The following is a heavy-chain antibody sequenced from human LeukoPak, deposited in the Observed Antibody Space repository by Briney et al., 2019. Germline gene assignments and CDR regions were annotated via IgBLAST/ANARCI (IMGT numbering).Heavy chain of an antibody. J-gene: IGHJ6*03. CDR3: AKFGFWSGYYPDYMDV. D-gene: IGHD3-3*01. CDR1: GFTFSSYG. V-gene: IGHV3-30*02. CDR2: IRYDGSNK. Sequence: GGSLRLSCAASGFTFSSYGMHWVRQAPGKGLEWVAFIRYDGSNKHYADSVKGRFTISRDNSKNTLYLQMNSLRAEDTAVYYCAKFGFWSGYYPDYMDVWGKGTTVTVSS.